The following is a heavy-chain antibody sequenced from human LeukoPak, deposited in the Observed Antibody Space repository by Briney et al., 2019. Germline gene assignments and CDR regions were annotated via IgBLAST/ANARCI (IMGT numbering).Heavy chain of an antibody. D-gene: IGHD1-14*01. Sequence: ASVKVSCKASGYTFTSYGISWVRQAPGQGLEWMGWISAYNGNTNYAQKLQGRVTMTTDTSTSTAYMELSSLRSDDTAVYYCATNGDRGYHHYGMDFWGQGTTVTVSS. CDR3: ATNGDRGYHHYGMDF. CDR2: ISAYNGNT. CDR1: GYTFTSYG. J-gene: IGHJ6*02. V-gene: IGHV1-18*01.